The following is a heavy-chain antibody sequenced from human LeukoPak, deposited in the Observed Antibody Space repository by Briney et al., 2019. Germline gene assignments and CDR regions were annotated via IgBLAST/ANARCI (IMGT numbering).Heavy chain of an antibody. CDR2: IKSKTDGGTT. D-gene: IGHD1-26*01. Sequence: GGSLRLSCAASEFTFSSYSMNWVRQAPGKGLEWVGRIKSKTDGGTTDYAAPVKGRFTISRDDSKNTLYLQMNSLKTEDTAVYYCTTAHSGSYYFGYWGQGTLVTVSS. CDR1: EFTFSSYS. V-gene: IGHV3-15*07. CDR3: TTAHSGSYYFGY. J-gene: IGHJ4*02.